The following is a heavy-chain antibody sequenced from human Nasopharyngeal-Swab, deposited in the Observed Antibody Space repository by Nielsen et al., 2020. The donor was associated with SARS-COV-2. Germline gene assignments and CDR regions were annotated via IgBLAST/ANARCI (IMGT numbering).Heavy chain of an antibody. V-gene: IGHV3-23*01. CDR1: GFAFSNYA. CDR2: ISFGGTST. J-gene: IGHJ4*02. Sequence: GESLKISCAASGFAFSNYAMSWVRQAPGKGLKWVSGISFGGTSTFYADSVKGRFIISRDNSKNRLYLQMNSLRAEDTALYYCAKVGGGVGYWGLGTLLTVSS. CDR3: AKVGGGVGY. D-gene: IGHD3-16*01.